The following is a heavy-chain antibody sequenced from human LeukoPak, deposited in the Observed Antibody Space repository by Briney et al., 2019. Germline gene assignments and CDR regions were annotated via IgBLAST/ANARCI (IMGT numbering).Heavy chain of an antibody. J-gene: IGHJ4*02. V-gene: IGHV3-15*07. CDR3: ITPLPYSAQ. Sequence: PGGSLRLSCAASGFTFSNAWMNWVRQAPGKGLEWVGRIKPKTDGETTGYAAPVKDRFSISRDDSRSMMYLQMNSLKTEDTAVYYCITPLPYSAQGGQGTLVTVSS. CDR1: GFTFSNAW. CDR2: IKPKTDGETT. D-gene: IGHD2-21*01.